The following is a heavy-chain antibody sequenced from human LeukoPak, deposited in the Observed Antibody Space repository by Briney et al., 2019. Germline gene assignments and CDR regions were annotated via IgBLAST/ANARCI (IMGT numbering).Heavy chain of an antibody. CDR2: IRYEGNNE. J-gene: IGHJ3*02. D-gene: IGHD1-26*01. V-gene: IGHV3-30*02. CDR3: ARDVGSGSDSAFDI. CDR1: GFTFSSYG. Sequence: GGSPRLSCAASGFTFSSYGMHWVRQAPGKGLEWVASIRYEGNNEYYADSVKGRFTISRDISRNTLSLQMNSLRAEDTALYYCARDVGSGSDSAFDIWGQGTMVTVSS.